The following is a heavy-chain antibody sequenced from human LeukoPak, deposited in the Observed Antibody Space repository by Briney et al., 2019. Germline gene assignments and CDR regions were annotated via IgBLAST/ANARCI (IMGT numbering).Heavy chain of an antibody. CDR3: ARDPYSGSYGDYYYYYMDV. CDR2: ITSSSGYI. Sequence: GGSLRLSCAASGFTFISYSMNWVRQAPGKGLEWVSSITSSSGYIYYADSVKGRFTISRDNAKSSLYLQMNSLRDEDTAVYYCARDPYSGSYGDYYYYYMDVWGKGTTVTISS. V-gene: IGHV3-21*01. CDR1: GFTFISYS. J-gene: IGHJ6*03. D-gene: IGHD1-26*01.